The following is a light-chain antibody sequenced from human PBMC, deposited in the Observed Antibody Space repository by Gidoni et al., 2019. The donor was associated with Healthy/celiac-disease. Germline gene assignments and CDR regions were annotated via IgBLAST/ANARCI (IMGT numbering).Light chain of an antibody. CDR3: QHFNTWPRP. CDR2: GAS. CDR1: QSVSSN. V-gene: IGKV3-15*01. Sequence: EIVMTQSPATLSVSPGERATLSCRASQSVSSNLAWYQQKPGQAPRLLTYGASTRATGIPARFSGSGSGTAFPLPISSLQSEDFAVYYFQHFNTWPRPFAHGTRWKSN. J-gene: IGKJ1*01.